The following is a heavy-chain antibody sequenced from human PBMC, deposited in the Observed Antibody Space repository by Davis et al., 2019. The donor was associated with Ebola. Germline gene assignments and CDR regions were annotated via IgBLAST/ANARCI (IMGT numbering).Heavy chain of an antibody. J-gene: IGHJ6*02. D-gene: IGHD2-15*01. Sequence: SVKVSCKASGGTFSNYAISWVRQAPGQGLEWMGRIIPIFRIANYAQSFRGRVTITADKSTSTAYMELSSLRSEDTAVYYCAREIADALMDQYYYTMDVWGQGTTVTVSS. V-gene: IGHV1-69*04. CDR2: IIPIFRIA. CDR3: AREIADALMDQYYYTMDV. CDR1: GGTFSNYA.